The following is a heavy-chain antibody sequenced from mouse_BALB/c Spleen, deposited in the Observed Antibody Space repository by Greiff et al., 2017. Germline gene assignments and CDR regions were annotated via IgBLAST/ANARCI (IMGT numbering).Heavy chain of an antibody. CDR3: AKVLTGCSWFAY. Sequence: VKLQESGPGLVAPSQSLSITCTVSGFSLTSYGVHWVRQPPGKGLEWLGVIWAGGSTNYNSALMSRLSISKDNSKSQVFLKMNSLQTDDTAMYYCAKVLTGCSWFAYWGQGTLVTVSA. CDR2: IWAGGST. J-gene: IGHJ3*01. CDR1: GFSLTSYG. D-gene: IGHD4-1*01. V-gene: IGHV2-9*02.